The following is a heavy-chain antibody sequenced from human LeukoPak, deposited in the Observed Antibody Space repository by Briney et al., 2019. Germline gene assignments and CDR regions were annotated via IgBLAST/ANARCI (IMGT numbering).Heavy chain of an antibody. D-gene: IGHD3-10*01. CDR1: GGSFSGYY. CDR3: ARGLYGFKFHY. CDR2: INHSGST. J-gene: IGHJ4*02. Sequence: SETLSITCAVYGGSFSGYYWSWIRQPPGKGLEWIGEINHSGSTNYNPSLKSRVTISVDTSKNQFSLKLSSVTAADTAVYYCARGLYGFKFHYWGQGTLVTVSS. V-gene: IGHV4-34*01.